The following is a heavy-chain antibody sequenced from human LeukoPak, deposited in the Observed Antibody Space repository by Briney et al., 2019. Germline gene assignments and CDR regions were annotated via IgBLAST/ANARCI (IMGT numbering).Heavy chain of an antibody. J-gene: IGHJ5*02. V-gene: IGHV1-8*01. CDR2: MNPNSGNT. Sequence: ASVKVSCMASGYTFTSYDINWVRQATGQGLEWMGWMNPNSGNTGYAQKFQGRVTMTRNTSISTAYMELSSLRSEDTAVYYCARVVGVEVGFDPWGQGTLVTVSS. CDR3: ARVVGVEVGFDP. CDR1: GYTFTSYD. D-gene: IGHD2-15*01.